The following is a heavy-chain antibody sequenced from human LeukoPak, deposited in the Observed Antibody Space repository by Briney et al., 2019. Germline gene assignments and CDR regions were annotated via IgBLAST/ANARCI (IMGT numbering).Heavy chain of an antibody. CDR2: IKPDGGAQ. V-gene: IGHV3-7*01. CDR1: GFTFSNYW. CDR3: AREGGKSDYPLALGY. J-gene: IGHJ4*02. Sequence: TGGSLRLSCAASGFTFSNYWMTWVRQAPGKGLEWVANIKPDGGAQYYADSVKGRFTISRDNSKNTLYLQMNSLRAEDTAVYYCAREGGKSDYPLALGYWGQGTLVTVSS. D-gene: IGHD3-16*01.